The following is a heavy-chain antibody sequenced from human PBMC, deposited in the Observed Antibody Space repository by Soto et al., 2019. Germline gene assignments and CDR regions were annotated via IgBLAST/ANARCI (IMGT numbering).Heavy chain of an antibody. CDR3: ATGLGAFDY. V-gene: IGHV3-30-3*01. J-gene: IGHJ4*02. Sequence: GGSLRLSCAASGFTFSSYAMHWVRQAPGKGLEWVAVISYDGSNKYYADSVKGRFTISRDNSKNTLYLQMNSLRAEDTAVYYCATGLGAFDYWGQGTLVTVSS. CDR2: ISYDGSNK. CDR1: GFTFSSYA.